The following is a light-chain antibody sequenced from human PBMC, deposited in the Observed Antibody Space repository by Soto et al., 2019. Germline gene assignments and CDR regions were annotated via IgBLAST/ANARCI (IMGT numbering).Light chain of an antibody. Sequence: EIVLTQSPATLSLSPGERATLSCRASQSVSSYLAWYQQKPGQPPRLFIYDASNRATGIPARFSGSGSGTDFTLTISSLEPEDFAVYYCQQRSNWPPFTFGQGTRLEIK. V-gene: IGKV3-11*01. CDR3: QQRSNWPPFT. CDR1: QSVSSY. CDR2: DAS. J-gene: IGKJ5*01.